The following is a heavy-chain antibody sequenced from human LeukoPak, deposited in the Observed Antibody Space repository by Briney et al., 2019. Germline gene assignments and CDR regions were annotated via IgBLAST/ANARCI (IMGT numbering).Heavy chain of an antibody. CDR3: AKDWELGP. J-gene: IGHJ5*02. D-gene: IGHD1-26*01. Sequence: SETLSLICSVSGASISSYYWNWIRQPPGKGLEWIGNIYIRGSTNYNPSLESRVTISLDTSKDQFSLKLTSVTAADTAFYYCAKDWELGPWGQGTLVTVSS. CDR1: GASISSYY. V-gene: IGHV4-59*01. CDR2: IYIRGST.